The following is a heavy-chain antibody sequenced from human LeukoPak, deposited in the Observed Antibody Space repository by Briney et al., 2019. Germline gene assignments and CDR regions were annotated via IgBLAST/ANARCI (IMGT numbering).Heavy chain of an antibody. CDR3: AELGITMIGGV. V-gene: IGHV3-21*06. CDR1: GFTFSSYS. J-gene: IGHJ6*04. Sequence: GGSLRLSCAASGFTFSSYSMNWVRQAPGKGLEWVSSISSSSSYTHYADSVKGRFTISRDNAKNSLYLQMNSLRAEDTAVYYCAELGITMIGGVWGKGTTVTISS. CDR2: ISSSSSYT. D-gene: IGHD3-10*02.